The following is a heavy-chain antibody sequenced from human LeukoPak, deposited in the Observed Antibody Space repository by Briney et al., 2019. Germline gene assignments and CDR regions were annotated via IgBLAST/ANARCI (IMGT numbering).Heavy chain of an antibody. V-gene: IGHV1-18*01. Sequence: GASVKVSCKASGYXFTSYGISWVRQAPGQGLEWMGWISVYNGNTNYAQKLQGRVTMTTDTSTSTAYMELRSLRSDDTAVYYCARVDIVVVTAIRTLDYWGQGTLVTVSS. CDR1: GYXFTSYG. CDR3: ARVDIVVVTAIRTLDY. D-gene: IGHD2-21*02. CDR2: ISVYNGNT. J-gene: IGHJ4*02.